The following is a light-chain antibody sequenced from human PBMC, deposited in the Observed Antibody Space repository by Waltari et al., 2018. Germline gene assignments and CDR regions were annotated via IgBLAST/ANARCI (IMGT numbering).Light chain of an antibody. V-gene: IGKV1-39*01. Sequence: DIQMTQSPSSLSASVGDRVTITCRASQSISSYLNLYQQKPGKAPKLLIYAASSLQSGGPSRFSGSGSGTDFTLTISSLQPEDFATYYCQQSYSTPWTFGQGTKVEIK. CDR1: QSISSY. J-gene: IGKJ1*01. CDR2: AAS. CDR3: QQSYSTPWT.